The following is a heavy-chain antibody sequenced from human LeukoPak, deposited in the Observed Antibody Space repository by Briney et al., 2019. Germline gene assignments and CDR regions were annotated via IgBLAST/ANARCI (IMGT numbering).Heavy chain of an antibody. CDR2: ISTSGSTI. CDR3: ARDRTSRYGMDV. J-gene: IGHJ6*02. V-gene: IGHV3-11*01. CDR1: GFTFSDHY. Sequence: PGGSLRLSCAASGFTFSDHYVNWIRQAPGKGLEWVSSISTSGSTIYYADSVKGRFTISRDNAKNSLYLQMNSLRAEDTAVYYCARDRTSRYGMDVWGQGPTVTVSS.